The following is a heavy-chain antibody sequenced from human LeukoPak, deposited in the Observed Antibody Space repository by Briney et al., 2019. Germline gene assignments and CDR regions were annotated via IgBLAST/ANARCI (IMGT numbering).Heavy chain of an antibody. V-gene: IGHV3-7*01. Sequence: GGSLRLSCAASGFPFSSYWMSWVRQAPGKGLKWVANIKQDGSDKYYVDSVKGRFTISRDNAKNSLYLKVNSLRADDTAVYYCARLTGTTGFDYWGQGILVTVSS. D-gene: IGHD1-1*01. CDR2: IKQDGSDK. J-gene: IGHJ4*02. CDR3: ARLTGTTGFDY. CDR1: GFPFSSYW.